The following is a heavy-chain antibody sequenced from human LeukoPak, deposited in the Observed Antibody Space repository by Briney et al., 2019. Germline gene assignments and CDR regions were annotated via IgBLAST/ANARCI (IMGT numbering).Heavy chain of an antibody. CDR1: GYTFTDYY. CDR3: ARGILGFGELSPLNY. D-gene: IGHD3-10*01. CDR2: INPNSGDT. J-gene: IGHJ4*02. Sequence: ASVKVSCKASGYTFTDYYMHWVRQAPGQGLEWMGWINPNSGDTNYAQKFQGRVTMTRDTSISIAYMELSRLRSDDTAVYYCARGILGFGELSPLNYWGQGTLVTVSS. V-gene: IGHV1-2*02.